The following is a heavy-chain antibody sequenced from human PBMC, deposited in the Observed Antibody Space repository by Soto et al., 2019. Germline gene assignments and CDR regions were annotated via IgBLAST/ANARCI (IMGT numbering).Heavy chain of an antibody. Sequence: ESGPTLVNPTQTLTLTCTFSGFSLSTSGMCVSWIRQPPGEALEWLALIDWDDDKYYSTSLKTRLTISKDTSKNQVVLTMTNMDPVDTATYYCARMGVQLERQLWYYYGMDVWGQGTTVTVSS. J-gene: IGHJ6*02. CDR2: IDWDDDK. D-gene: IGHD1-1*01. CDR1: GFSLSTSGMC. V-gene: IGHV2-70*01. CDR3: ARMGVQLERQLWYYYGMDV.